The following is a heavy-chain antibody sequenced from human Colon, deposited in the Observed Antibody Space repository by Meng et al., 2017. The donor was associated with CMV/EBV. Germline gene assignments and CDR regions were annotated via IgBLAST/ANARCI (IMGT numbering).Heavy chain of an antibody. Sequence: QVQLVQSGAEVKKPGASWKISCKASGYSFTSYYIHWVRQAPGQGLEWMGIMFSNRGSASYPQKFQGRVTITRDTSTSTVYMELSSLRSEDTAVYYCAREVPDTINFDYWGQGTLVTVSS. CDR1: GYSFTSYY. CDR3: AREVPDTINFDY. D-gene: IGHD2-2*02. V-gene: IGHV1-46*01. J-gene: IGHJ4*02. CDR2: MFSNRGSA.